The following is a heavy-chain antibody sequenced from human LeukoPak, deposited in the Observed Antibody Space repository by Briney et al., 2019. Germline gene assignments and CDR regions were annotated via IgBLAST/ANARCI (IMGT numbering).Heavy chain of an antibody. V-gene: IGHV3-23*01. Sequence: PGGSLRLSCAASGFTFSSYAMSGVRQAPGKGLEWVSAISGSGGSTYYADSVKGRFTISRDNSKNTLYLQMNSLRAEDTAVYYCAKENYDILSGYVPFDYWGQGTLVTVSS. CDR1: GFTFSSYA. D-gene: IGHD3-9*01. CDR3: AKENYDILSGYVPFDY. J-gene: IGHJ4*02. CDR2: ISGSGGST.